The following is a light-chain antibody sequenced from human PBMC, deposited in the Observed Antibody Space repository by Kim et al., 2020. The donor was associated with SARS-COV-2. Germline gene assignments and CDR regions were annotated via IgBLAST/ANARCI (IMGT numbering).Light chain of an antibody. J-gene: IGKJ3*01. V-gene: IGKV1-6*01. CDR3: LQDYNYPFT. CDR2: AAS. Sequence: ASVGDRVPITCRASQGIRNDLGWYQQKPGKAPKLLIYAASSLQSGVPSRFSGSGSGTDFTLTISSRQPEDFATYDCLQDYNYPFTFGPGTKVDIK. CDR1: QGIRND.